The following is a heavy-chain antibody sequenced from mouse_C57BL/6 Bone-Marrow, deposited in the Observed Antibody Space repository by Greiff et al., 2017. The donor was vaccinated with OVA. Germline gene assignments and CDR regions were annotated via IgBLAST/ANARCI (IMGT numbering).Heavy chain of an antibody. CDR1: GYAFSSSW. D-gene: IGHD1-1*01. V-gene: IGHV1-82*01. CDR2: IYPGVGDT. Sequence: VQLQQSGPELVKPGASVKISCKASGYAFSSSWMNWVKQRPGKGLEWIGRIYPGVGDTNYNGKFKGKATLTADKSSSTAYMQLSSLTSEDSAVYFCSYYYGSSPDYWGQGTTLTVSS. J-gene: IGHJ2*01. CDR3: SYYYGSSPDY.